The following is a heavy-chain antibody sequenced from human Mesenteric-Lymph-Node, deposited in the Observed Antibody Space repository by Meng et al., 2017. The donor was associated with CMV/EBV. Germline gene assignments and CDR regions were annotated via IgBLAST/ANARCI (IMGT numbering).Heavy chain of an antibody. J-gene: IGHJ6*02. V-gene: IGHV1-69*05. CDR2: IISIFGTP. CDR3: TRDSPPSGNYARMDV. D-gene: IGHD1-26*01. CDR1: GGTFSSYP. Sequence: SVKVSCKAFGGTFSSYPITWVRQAPGQGLEWMGGIISIFGTPNYAQKFQGRVTISTDESTNTDYMELSSLTSEDTAVYYCTRDSPPSGNYARMDVWGQGTTVTVSS.